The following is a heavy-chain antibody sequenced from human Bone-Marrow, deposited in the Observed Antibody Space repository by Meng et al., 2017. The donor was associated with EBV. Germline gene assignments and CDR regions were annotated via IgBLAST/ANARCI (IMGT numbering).Heavy chain of an antibody. CDR1: GGSFSGYY. CDR3: ARSAKGYFGL. Sequence: QWQLQQWGAVLLKPSETLSLTCAVYGGSFSGYYWSWIRQPPGKGLEWIGEINHSGSTNYSPSLKSRVTISVDTSKNQFSLKLSSVTAADTAVYYCARSAKGYFGLWGRGTLVTVSS. CDR2: INHSGST. J-gene: IGHJ2*01. V-gene: IGHV4-34*01.